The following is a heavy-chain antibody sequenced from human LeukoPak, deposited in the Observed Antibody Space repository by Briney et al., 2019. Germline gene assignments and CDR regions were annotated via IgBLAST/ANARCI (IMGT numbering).Heavy chain of an antibody. D-gene: IGHD3-9*01. J-gene: IGHJ4*02. CDR1: GYTFTSYY. CDR3: ALDGVGDILTGYPSYFDY. Sequence: ASVKVSCKASGYTFTSYYMHWVRQAPGQGLEWMGIINPSGGSTSYAQKFQGRVTMTRDMSTSTVYMELSSLRSEDTAVYYCALDGVGDILTGYPSYFDYWGQGTLVTVSS. CDR2: INPSGGST. V-gene: IGHV1-46*01.